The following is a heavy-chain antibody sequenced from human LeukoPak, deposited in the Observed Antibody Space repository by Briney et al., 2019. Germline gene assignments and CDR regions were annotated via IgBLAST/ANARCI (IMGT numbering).Heavy chain of an antibody. J-gene: IGHJ5*02. CDR3: VRSAQDAAMGPRRWFDP. V-gene: IGHV4-59*11. D-gene: IGHD5-18*01. CDR1: GGSISSHY. Sequence: SETLSLTCTVSGGSISSHYWNWIRQPPGKGLEWIGYISYSGNTNYNPSLKSRVTILGDTPKNQFSLKLSSVTAADTAVYYCVRSAQDAAMGPRRWFDPWGQGTLVTVSS. CDR2: ISYSGNT.